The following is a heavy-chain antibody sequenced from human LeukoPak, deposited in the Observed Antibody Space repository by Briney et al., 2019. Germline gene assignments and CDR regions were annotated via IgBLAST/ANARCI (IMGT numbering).Heavy chain of an antibody. CDR1: GGSISSSSYY. Sequence: SETLSLTCTVSGGSISSSSYYWGWIRHPPGKGLEWIGSIYYSGSTYYNPSLKSRVTISVDTSKNQFSLKLSSVTAADTAVYYCARQVVVVPAAKGGWFDPWGQGTLVTVSS. CDR2: IYYSGST. CDR3: ARQVVVVPAAKGGWFDP. J-gene: IGHJ5*02. V-gene: IGHV4-39*01. D-gene: IGHD2-2*01.